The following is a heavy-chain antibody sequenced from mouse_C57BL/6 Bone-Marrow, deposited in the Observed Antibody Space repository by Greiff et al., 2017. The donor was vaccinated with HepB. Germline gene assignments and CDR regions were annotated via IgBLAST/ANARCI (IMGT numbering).Heavy chain of an antibody. Sequence: EVNLVESGGGLVKPGGSLKLSCAASGFTFSDYGMHWVRQAPEKGLEWVAYISSGSSTIYYADTVKGRFTISRDNAKNTLFLQMTSLRSEDTAMYYCARMEVTTREYYFDYWGQGTTLTVSS. V-gene: IGHV5-17*01. D-gene: IGHD2-2*01. CDR3: ARMEVTTREYYFDY. J-gene: IGHJ2*01. CDR2: ISSGSSTI. CDR1: GFTFSDYG.